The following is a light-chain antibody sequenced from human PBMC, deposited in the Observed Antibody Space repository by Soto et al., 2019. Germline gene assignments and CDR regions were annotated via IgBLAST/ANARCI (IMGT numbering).Light chain of an antibody. CDR1: QGIGSY. V-gene: IGKV1-33*01. CDR3: QQYDILPIT. J-gene: IGKJ5*01. Sequence: IQLTQSPSSLSASEGDRVTISCGAGQGIGSYLAWYQQKPGKAPQLLIYAASNLEIGVPSRFSGSGSGTHFTFTISSLQTEDIGTYYCQQYDILPITFGRGTRLEI. CDR2: AAS.